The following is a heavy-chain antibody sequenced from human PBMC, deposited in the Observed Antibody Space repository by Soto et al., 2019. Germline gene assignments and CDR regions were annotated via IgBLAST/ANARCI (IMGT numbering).Heavy chain of an antibody. Sequence: GGSLRLSCTASGFTFGDYAMSWFRQAPGKGLEWVGFIRSKAYGGTTEYAASVKGRFTISRDDSKSIAYLQMNSLKTEDTAVYYCSIGGTSVYYYYYYGMDVWGQGTTVTVSS. CDR1: GFTFGDYA. V-gene: IGHV3-49*03. D-gene: IGHD1-7*01. CDR3: SIGGTSVYYYYYYGMDV. J-gene: IGHJ6*02. CDR2: IRSKAYGGTT.